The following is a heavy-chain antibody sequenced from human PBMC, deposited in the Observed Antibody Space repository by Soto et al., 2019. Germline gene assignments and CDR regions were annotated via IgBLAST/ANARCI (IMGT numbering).Heavy chain of an antibody. CDR3: ARYPVVVVPAANYGLDV. J-gene: IGHJ6*02. CDR2: IYYSGNT. V-gene: IGHV4-31*03. Sequence: QVQLQESGPGLVKPSQTLSLTCSVSGVSVSSDIYYWSWIRHHPGKGLEWIGYIYYSGNTYYNPSLGGRVTISLDTSKNHFSLRLRSVTPADTAVYYCARYPVVVVPAANYGLDVWGQGTTVTVS. CDR1: GVSVSSDIYY. D-gene: IGHD2-2*01.